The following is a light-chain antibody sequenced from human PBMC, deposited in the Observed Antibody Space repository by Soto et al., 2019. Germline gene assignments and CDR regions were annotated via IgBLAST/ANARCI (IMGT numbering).Light chain of an antibody. CDR2: GES. CDR3: KQYGSSPHT. CDR1: QFISNS. V-gene: IGKV3-20*01. J-gene: IGKJ5*01. Sequence: EILMTQSLATLSLSPGERVTPSRMAIQFISNSLAWYQQKPGQDHRILIYGESSRATGITDRFSGSGSGTDFTLTIRRMEPEDFAVYYCKQYGSSPHTFGQGTRLEIK.